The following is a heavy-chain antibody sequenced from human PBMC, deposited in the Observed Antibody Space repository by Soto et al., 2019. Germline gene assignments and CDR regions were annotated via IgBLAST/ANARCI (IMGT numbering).Heavy chain of an antibody. CDR1: GYTFTSYA. CDR3: ARSDPYRLRLGELSPFDY. V-gene: IGHV1-3*01. D-gene: IGHD3-16*02. J-gene: IGHJ4*02. Sequence: ASVKVSGKASGYTFTSYAMHWVRQAPGQRLEWMGWINAGNGNTKYSQKFQGRVTITRDTSASTAYMELSSLRSEDTAVYYCARSDPYRLRLGELSPFDYWGQGTLVTVSS. CDR2: INAGNGNT.